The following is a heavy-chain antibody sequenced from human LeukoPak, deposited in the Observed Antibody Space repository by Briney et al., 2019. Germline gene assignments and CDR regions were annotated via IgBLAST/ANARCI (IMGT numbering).Heavy chain of an antibody. CDR1: GFTFDDYA. J-gene: IGHJ5*02. CDR3: ARDHSSSWYEGRWFDP. Sequence: GGSLRLSCAASGFTFDDYAMHWVRQAPGKGLEWVSGISWNSGSIGYADSVKGRFTISRDNAKNSLYLQMNSLRAEDTAVYYCARDHSSSWYEGRWFDPWGQGTLVTVSS. V-gene: IGHV3-9*01. CDR2: ISWNSGSI. D-gene: IGHD6-13*01.